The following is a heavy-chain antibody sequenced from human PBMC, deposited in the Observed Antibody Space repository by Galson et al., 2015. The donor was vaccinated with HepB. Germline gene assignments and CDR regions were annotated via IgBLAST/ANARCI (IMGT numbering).Heavy chain of an antibody. J-gene: IGHJ5*02. CDR1: GGSISSSKW. Sequence: ETLSLTCAVSGGSISSSKWWSWVRQPPGKGLEWIGEIFDSGSTNYNPSLKSRVTISVDKSKNHFSLKLTSVTAADTAVYYCARMYKWNYGGVHWFDPWGQGTLVTVSS. CDR3: ARMYKWNYGGVHWFDP. CDR2: IFDSGST. D-gene: IGHD1-7*01. V-gene: IGHV4-4*02.